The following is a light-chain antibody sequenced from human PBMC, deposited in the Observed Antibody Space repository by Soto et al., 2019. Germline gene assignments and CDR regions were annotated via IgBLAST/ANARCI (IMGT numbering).Light chain of an antibody. J-gene: IGKJ4*01. Sequence: DIQMTQSPSSLSASLGDRVTITCRASQGIGVYLAWFQQKPGNAPKLLIYAASTLQSGVPSRFSGSGSGTDFTLTISSLQPEDVATYYCQQYNSAPLTFGGGTMLEIK. CDR3: QQYNSAPLT. CDR2: AAS. V-gene: IGKV1-27*01. CDR1: QGIGVY.